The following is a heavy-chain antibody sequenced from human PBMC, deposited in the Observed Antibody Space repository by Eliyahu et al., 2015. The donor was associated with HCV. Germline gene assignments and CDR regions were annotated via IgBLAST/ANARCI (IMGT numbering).Heavy chain of an antibody. V-gene: IGHV3-11*01. CDR3: ARGDYYDSSAYHDAFDI. Sequence: QVQLVESGGGLVKPGGSLRXSXAASGFXFSXSYXSWXRQAPGKGLXWVSHISSXGNTIYYADSVKGRFTISRDNAKNSLYLQMNSLRAEDTAVYYCARGDYYDSSAYHDAFDIWGQGTMVTVSS. CDR1: GFXFSXSY. J-gene: IGHJ3*02. D-gene: IGHD3-22*01. CDR2: ISSXGNTI.